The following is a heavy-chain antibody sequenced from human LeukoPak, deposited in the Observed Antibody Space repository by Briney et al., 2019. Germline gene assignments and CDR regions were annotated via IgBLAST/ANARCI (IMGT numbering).Heavy chain of an antibody. D-gene: IGHD3-22*01. Sequence: ASVKVSCKASGYTFTSYGISWVRQAPGQGLEWMGWIGAYNGNTNYAQKLQGRVTMTTDTSTSTAYMELRSLRSDDTAVYYCATPLYDSSGYYFYFDYWGQGTLVTVSS. CDR1: GYTFTSYG. CDR3: ATPLYDSSGYYFYFDY. CDR2: IGAYNGNT. J-gene: IGHJ4*02. V-gene: IGHV1-18*01.